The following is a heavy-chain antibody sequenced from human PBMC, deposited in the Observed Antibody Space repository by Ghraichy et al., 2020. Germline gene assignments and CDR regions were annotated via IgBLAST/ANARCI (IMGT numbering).Heavy chain of an antibody. Sequence: GGSLRLSCEGSGFIFANYVMSWVRQAPGRGLEWVSGITDSGDTAAYADSVQGRFTISRDNSKNIVYLHMNTLRGEDTALYYCAKGYSGAWTTLEHWGHGSLVTVSS. CDR2: ITDSGDTA. V-gene: IGHV3-23*01. D-gene: IGHD6-19*01. J-gene: IGHJ4*01. CDR1: GFIFANYV. CDR3: AKGYSGAWTTLEH.